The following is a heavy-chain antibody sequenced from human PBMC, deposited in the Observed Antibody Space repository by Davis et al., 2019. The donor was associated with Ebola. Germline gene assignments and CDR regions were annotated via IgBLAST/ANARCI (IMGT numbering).Heavy chain of an antibody. V-gene: IGHV3-23*01. CDR2: ISGSGGST. CDR3: AKLPWPSVPDYFDY. J-gene: IGHJ4*02. CDR1: GFTFSSYA. Sequence: GESLKISCAASGFTFSSYAMSWVRQAPGKGLEWVSGISGSGGSTYYADSVKGRFTISRDNSKNTMYVQMNSLRAEDTAVYYCAKLPWPSVPDYFDYWGQGTLVTVS. D-gene: IGHD5-12*01.